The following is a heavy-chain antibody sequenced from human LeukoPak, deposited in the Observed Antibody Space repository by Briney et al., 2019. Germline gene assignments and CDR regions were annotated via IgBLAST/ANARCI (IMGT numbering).Heavy chain of an antibody. J-gene: IGHJ4*02. CDR2: ISGSGGIT. V-gene: IGHV3-23*01. D-gene: IGHD3-22*01. CDR1: GFTFSSCA. CDR3: AKDPTDFDSSGQTYFDY. Sequence: GGTLRLSCAASGFTFSSCAMNWVRQAPGKGLEWVSGISGSGGITHYADSVRGRFTISRDNSKNTLYLQMNSLRAEDTAVYYCAKDPTDFDSSGQTYFDYWGQGSLVTVSS.